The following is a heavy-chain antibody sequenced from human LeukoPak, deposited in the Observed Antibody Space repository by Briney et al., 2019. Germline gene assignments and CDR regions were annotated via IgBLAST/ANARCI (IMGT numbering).Heavy chain of an antibody. V-gene: IGHV3-23*01. D-gene: IGHD3-22*01. CDR1: GFTFSSYA. CDR3: AKGSYYDSSGSFYFDY. J-gene: IGHJ4*02. CDR2: ISGSGGNT. Sequence: PGGSLRLSCAASGFTFSSYAMSWVRQAPGKGLEWVSGISGSGGNTYYADSVKGRFTTSRDNSKNTLYVQVNSLGTEDTTAYYCAKGSYYDSSGSFYFDYWGQGTLVTVSS.